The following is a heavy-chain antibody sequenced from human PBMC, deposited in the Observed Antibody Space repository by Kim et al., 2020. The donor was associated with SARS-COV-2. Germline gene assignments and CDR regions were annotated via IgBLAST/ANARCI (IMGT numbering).Heavy chain of an antibody. CDR2: IKKDGSEK. CDR3: ARSYNSGWHNEGY. D-gene: IGHD6-19*01. Sequence: GGSLRLSCAASGFIFSDYWMSWVRQAPGKGLQWVANIKKDGSEKYYVDSVKGRFTISRDNAKNSLYLQMNSLRVEDTAVFYRARSYNSGWHNEGYWGQGT. J-gene: IGHJ4*02. V-gene: IGHV3-7*01. CDR1: GFIFSDYW.